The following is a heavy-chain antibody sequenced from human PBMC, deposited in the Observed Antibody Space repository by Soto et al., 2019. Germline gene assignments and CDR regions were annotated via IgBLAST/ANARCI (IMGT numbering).Heavy chain of an antibody. CDR3: AKDSDNALVVIESY. J-gene: IGHJ4*02. CDR1: GFTFSSYS. V-gene: IGHV3-23*01. CDR2: ISGSGGST. D-gene: IGHD3-22*01. Sequence: PGGSLRLSCAASGFTFSSYSMSWVRQAPGKGLEWVSAISGSGGSTYYADSVKGRFTISRDNSKNTLYLQMNSLRAEDTAVYYCAKDSDNALVVIESYWGQGTLVTISS.